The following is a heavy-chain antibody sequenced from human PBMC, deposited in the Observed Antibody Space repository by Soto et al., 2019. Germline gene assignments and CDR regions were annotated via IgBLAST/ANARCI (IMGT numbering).Heavy chain of an antibody. Sequence: EVQLLESGGGLVQPGGSLRLSCAASGFTFGSYAMSWVRQTPGKGLEWVSLISGTGDSSEYANSVKGRFTISRDYSKTTVLLQMNSLRPEDTAVYFCAKDNGNYGSGSFSHWGQGTLVTVSS. D-gene: IGHD3-10*01. V-gene: IGHV3-23*01. J-gene: IGHJ4*02. CDR2: ISGTGDSS. CDR3: AKDNGNYGSGSFSH. CDR1: GFTFGSYA.